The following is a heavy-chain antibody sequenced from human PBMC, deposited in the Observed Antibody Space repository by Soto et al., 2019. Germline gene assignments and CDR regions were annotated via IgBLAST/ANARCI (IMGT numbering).Heavy chain of an antibody. V-gene: IGHV3-23*01. CDR2: LSESDGST. J-gene: IGHJ3*02. CDR3: ARGHDAFDI. Sequence: GGSLRLCCAASGVTFSDYARSWVRQAPGKGLEWISTLSESDGSTYYADSVKGRFTISRDNSKNTLYLQMGSLRAEDMAVYYCARGHDAFDIWGQGTMVTVSS. CDR1: GVTFSDYA.